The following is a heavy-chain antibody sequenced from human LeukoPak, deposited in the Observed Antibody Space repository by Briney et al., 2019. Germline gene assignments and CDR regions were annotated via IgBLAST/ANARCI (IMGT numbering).Heavy chain of an antibody. Sequence: SETLSLTCAVSGGSISSGGYSWSWIRQPPGKGLEWIGYIYHSGSTYYNPSLKSRVTISVDRSKNQFSQKLSSVTAADTAVYYCARGEYQLDYWGQGTLVTVSS. CDR1: GGSISSGGYS. CDR3: ARGEYQLDY. V-gene: IGHV4-30-2*01. D-gene: IGHD2-2*01. J-gene: IGHJ4*02. CDR2: IYHSGST.